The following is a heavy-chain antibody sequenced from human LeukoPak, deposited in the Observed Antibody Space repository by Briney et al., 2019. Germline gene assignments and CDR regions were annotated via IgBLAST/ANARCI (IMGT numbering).Heavy chain of an antibody. CDR2: ISGSGGST. Sequence: GGSLRLSCAASGFTFSSYAMTWARQAPGKGLEWVSAISGSGGSTYYADSVKGRFTISRDNSKNTLYLQMSSLRGEDTAVYYCAKWGYSYGGDYWGQGTLVTVSS. J-gene: IGHJ4*02. CDR1: GFTFSSYA. V-gene: IGHV3-23*01. CDR3: AKWGYSYGGDY. D-gene: IGHD5-18*01.